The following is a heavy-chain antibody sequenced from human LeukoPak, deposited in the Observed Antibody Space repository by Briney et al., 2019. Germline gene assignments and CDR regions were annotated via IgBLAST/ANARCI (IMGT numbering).Heavy chain of an antibody. CDR2: ISFDGSNK. D-gene: IGHD6-13*01. J-gene: IGHJ2*01. CDR1: GFTFSSYS. Sequence: PGGSLRLSYAGSGFTFSSYSMNWVRQAPGKGLEWVAAISFDGSNKYYADSVKGRFTISRDNSKDTLYLQMNSLSAEDTAVHYCAADSYSSTWYWHFDLWGRGTLVTVSS. V-gene: IGHV3-30*03. CDR3: AADSYSSTWYWHFDL.